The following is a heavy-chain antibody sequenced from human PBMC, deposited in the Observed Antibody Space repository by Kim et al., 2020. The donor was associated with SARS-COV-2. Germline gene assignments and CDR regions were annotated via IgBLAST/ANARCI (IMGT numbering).Heavy chain of an antibody. CDR3: ARQPWYSNLHFDY. D-gene: IGHD4-4*01. V-gene: IGHV4-4*07. J-gene: IGHJ4*02. Sequence: YNPSRKSRVTMSLDTSKNQFSLKLSSVTAADTAVYYCARQPWYSNLHFDYWGQGTLVTVSS.